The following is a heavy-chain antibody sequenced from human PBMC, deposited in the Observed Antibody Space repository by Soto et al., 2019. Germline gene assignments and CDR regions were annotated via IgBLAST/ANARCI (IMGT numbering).Heavy chain of an antibody. D-gene: IGHD5-12*01. CDR2: ISYDGSNK. CDR3: ATEGDIVATPYFDY. Sequence: QVQLVESGGGVVQPGRSLRLSCAASGFTFSSYAMHWVRQAPGKGLEWVAVISYDGSNKYYADSVKGRFTISRDNSKNPLYLQMNSLRAEDTAVYYCATEGDIVATPYFDYWGQGTLVTVSS. V-gene: IGHV3-30-3*01. J-gene: IGHJ4*02. CDR1: GFTFSSYA.